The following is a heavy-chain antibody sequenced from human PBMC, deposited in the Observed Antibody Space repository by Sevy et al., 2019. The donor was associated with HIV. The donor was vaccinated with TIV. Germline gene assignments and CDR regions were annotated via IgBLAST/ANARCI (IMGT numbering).Heavy chain of an antibody. V-gene: IGHV3-33*01. CDR2: IWYDGRNP. J-gene: IGHJ4*02. D-gene: IGHD2-21*02. CDR1: GFTFSSHG. CDR3: ARESGSDWYLDS. Sequence: GGSLRLSCAASGFTFSSHGMHWVRQAPGKGLEWVTVIWYDGRNPYYADSVKGRFTISRDNSKNMLYLQMNSLRVDDTALYYCARESGSDWYLDSWGQGTLVTVSS.